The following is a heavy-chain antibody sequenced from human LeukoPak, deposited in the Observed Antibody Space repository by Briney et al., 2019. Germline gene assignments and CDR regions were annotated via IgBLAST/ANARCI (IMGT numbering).Heavy chain of an antibody. CDR1: GFTFSTYG. D-gene: IGHD5-24*01. J-gene: IGHJ6*02. CDR2: ISYDGSNK. CDR3: ARDQGDGYNDYYYYGMDV. Sequence: GGSLRLSCAASGFTFSTYGMSWVRQAPGKGLEWVAVISYDGSNKYYADSVKGRFTISRDNSKNTLYLQMNSLRAEDTAVYYCARDQGDGYNDYYYYGMDVWGQGTTVTVSS. V-gene: IGHV3-30*03.